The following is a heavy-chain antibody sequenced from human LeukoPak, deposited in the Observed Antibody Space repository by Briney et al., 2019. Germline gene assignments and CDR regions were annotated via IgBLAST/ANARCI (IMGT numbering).Heavy chain of an antibody. CDR2: IIPIFGTA. V-gene: IGHV1-69*06. J-gene: IGHJ6*03. Sequence: GASVKVSCKASGYTFTSYAMNWVRQAPGQGLEWMGGIIPIFGTANYAQKFQGRVTITADKSTSTAYMELSSLRSEDTAVYYCARAGRSIAVAGDGTDYYYYYYMDVWGKGTTVTVSS. D-gene: IGHD6-19*01. CDR1: GYTFTSYA. CDR3: ARAGRSIAVAGDGTDYYYYYYMDV.